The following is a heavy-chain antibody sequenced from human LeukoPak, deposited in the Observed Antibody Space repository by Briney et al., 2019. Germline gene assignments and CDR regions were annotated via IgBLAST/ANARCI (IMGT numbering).Heavy chain of an antibody. Sequence: PSETLSLTCTVSGGSISSYYWSWIRQPPGKGLEWIGYIDYSGSTNYNPSLKSRVTISVGTSKNQFSQKLNSVTAADTAVYYCARRRTTGLSGYMDVWGKGTTVTVSS. CDR3: ARRRTTGLSGYMDV. CDR1: GGSISSYY. CDR2: IDYSGST. D-gene: IGHD2-2*01. V-gene: IGHV4-59*08. J-gene: IGHJ6*03.